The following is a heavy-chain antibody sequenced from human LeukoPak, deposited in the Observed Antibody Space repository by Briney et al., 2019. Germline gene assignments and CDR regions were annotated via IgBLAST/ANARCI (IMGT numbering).Heavy chain of an antibody. CDR1: PYSISSGYY. J-gene: IGHJ4*02. Sequence: NSSETLSLTCAVSPYSISSGYYWGWIRQPPGKGLEWIGSIYHSGSTYYNPSLKSRVTISVDTSKNQFSLKLSSVTAADTAVYYCARDRHCSSTSCFDYWGQGTLVTVSS. CDR3: ARDRHCSSTSCFDY. CDR2: IYHSGST. D-gene: IGHD2-2*01. V-gene: IGHV4-38-2*02.